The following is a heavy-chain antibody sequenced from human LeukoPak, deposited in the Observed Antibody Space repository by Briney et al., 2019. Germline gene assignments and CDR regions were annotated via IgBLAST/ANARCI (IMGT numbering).Heavy chain of an antibody. Sequence: SETLSLTCTVSGGSISSYYWSWIRQPPGKGLEWIGYIYYSGSTNYNPSLKSRVTISVDTSKNQFSLKLSSVTAADTAVYYCARRGLAGIDYWGQGTLVTVSS. CDR1: GGSISSYY. V-gene: IGHV4-59*08. CDR2: IYYSGST. CDR3: ARRGLAGIDY. D-gene: IGHD6-13*01. J-gene: IGHJ4*02.